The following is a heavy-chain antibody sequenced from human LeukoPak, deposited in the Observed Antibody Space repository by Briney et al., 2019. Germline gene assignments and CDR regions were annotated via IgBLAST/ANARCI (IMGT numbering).Heavy chain of an antibody. CDR1: GGSFSGYY. J-gene: IGHJ6*03. Sequence: PSETLSLTCAVYGGSFSGYYWSWIRQPPGKGLEWIGEINHSGSTNYNPSLKSRVTISVDTSKNQFSLKLSSVTAADTAVYYCARYDRGGPTYYNYMGVWGKGTPVTVS. CDR2: INHSGST. V-gene: IGHV4-34*01. D-gene: IGHD3-22*01. CDR3: ARYDRGGPTYYNYMGV.